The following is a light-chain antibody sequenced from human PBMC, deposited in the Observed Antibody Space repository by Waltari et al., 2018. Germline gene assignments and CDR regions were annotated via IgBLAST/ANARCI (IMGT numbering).Light chain of an antibody. CDR1: QGIRNF. CDR2: EAS. V-gene: IGKV1-NL1*01. Sequence: DIQMTQSPSSLSASVGDRVTISCRASQGIRNFLVWYHQNRGNAPKLLLYEASRLQSGVPSRFSGSGSGTDYTLTISSLQPEDFGTYYCQQYHTNPLTFGGGTKVEI. CDR3: QQYHTNPLT. J-gene: IGKJ4*01.